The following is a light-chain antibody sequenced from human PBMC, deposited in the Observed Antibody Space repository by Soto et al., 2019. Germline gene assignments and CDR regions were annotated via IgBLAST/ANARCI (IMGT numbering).Light chain of an antibody. CDR2: EVT. V-gene: IGLV2-8*01. CDR3: SSYAGSSTLYV. CDR1: ASDVGVYNY. Sequence: QSALTQPPSASLSLGQSVTISCTGTASDVGVYNYVPWYQQHPGKAPKLMIYEVTKRPSGVPDRFSGSKSGNTASLTVSGLQAEDEADYYCSSYAGSSTLYVFGTGTKVTVL. J-gene: IGLJ1*01.